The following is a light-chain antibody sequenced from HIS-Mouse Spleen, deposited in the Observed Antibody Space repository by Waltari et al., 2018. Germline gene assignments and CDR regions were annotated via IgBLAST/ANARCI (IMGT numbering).Light chain of an antibody. CDR2: DNN. CDR3: GTWDSSLSAWV. V-gene: IGLV1-51*01. CDR1: SSNIGTNY. J-gene: IGLJ3*02. Sequence: QSVLTQPPSVSAAPGQKVTISCPGSSSNIGTNYVSWYQQLPGTAPKLLIYDNNKRPSGIPDRFSGSKSGTSATLGITGLQTGDEADYYCGTWDSSLSAWVFGGGTKLTVL.